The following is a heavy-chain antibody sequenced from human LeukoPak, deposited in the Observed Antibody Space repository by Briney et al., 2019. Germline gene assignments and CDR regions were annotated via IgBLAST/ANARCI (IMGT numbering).Heavy chain of an antibody. CDR3: ARWAAALPRVPKSHMDV. D-gene: IGHD3-10*01. CDR1: GGSFCGYY. J-gene: IGHJ6*03. CDR2: INHSGST. V-gene: IGHV4-34*01. Sequence: SETLSLTCAVYGGSFCGYYWSWIRQPPGKGLEWIGEINHSGSTNYNPSLKSRVTISVDTSKNQFSLKLSSVTAADTAVYYCARWAAALPRVPKSHMDVWGKGTTVTVSS.